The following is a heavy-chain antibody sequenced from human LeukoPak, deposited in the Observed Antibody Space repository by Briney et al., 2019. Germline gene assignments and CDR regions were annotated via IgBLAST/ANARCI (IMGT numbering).Heavy chain of an antibody. CDR2: AYHTGSN. V-gene: IGHV4-59*08. J-gene: IGHJ5*02. CDR1: GVSISSHY. CDR3: ARHASAAGTFDR. Sequence: SETLSLTCTVSGVSISSHYWSWIRQPPGKGLEWVGYAYHTGSNNYNPSLKSRVTMSVDTFRDQFSLKLTSVTAADTAVYYCARHASAAGTFDRWGQGTLVTVSS. D-gene: IGHD6-13*01.